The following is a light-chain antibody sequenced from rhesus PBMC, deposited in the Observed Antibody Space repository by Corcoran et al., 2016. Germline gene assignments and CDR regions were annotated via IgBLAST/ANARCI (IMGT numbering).Light chain of an antibody. J-gene: IGKJ4*01. CDR3: QPYNSAPLT. CDR1: QGISSW. CDR2: KAS. Sequence: DIQMTQSPSSLSASVGDRVTITCRASQGISSWLAWYQQKPGKAPKLLSYKASRLQSGVPSRFSGSGSGTDFTLTISSLHPEAFTTYYCQPYNSAPLTFGGGTKVEIK. V-gene: IGKV1-21*01.